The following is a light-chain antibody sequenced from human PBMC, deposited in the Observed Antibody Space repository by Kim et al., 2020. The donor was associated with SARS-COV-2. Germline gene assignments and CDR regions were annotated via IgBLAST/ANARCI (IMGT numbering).Light chain of an antibody. J-gene: IGKJ5*01. CDR3: QHYDDLRLT. CDR1: QDIGRH. Sequence: ASVGDRVTITCQASQDIGRHLNWYQKKAERAPNLLIYDTTSLEKGVPSRFSGGGSGTNFFFTITNLQPEDSATYYCQHYDDLRLTFGQGTRLEIK. V-gene: IGKV1-33*01. CDR2: DTT.